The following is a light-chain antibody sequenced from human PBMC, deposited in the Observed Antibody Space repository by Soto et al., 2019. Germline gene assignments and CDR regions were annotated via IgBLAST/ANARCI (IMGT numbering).Light chain of an antibody. V-gene: IGKV1-27*01. CDR2: AAS. CDR3: QKYNNAPQT. Sequence: DIQMTQSPSSLSASVGDRVTITCRASQDIGNYLAWYQQKPGKVPKLLIYAASTLQSGVPSRFSGSGSGTDFTLTISSLQPEDIATYYCQKYNNAPQTFGQGTKVEIK. CDR1: QDIGNY. J-gene: IGKJ1*01.